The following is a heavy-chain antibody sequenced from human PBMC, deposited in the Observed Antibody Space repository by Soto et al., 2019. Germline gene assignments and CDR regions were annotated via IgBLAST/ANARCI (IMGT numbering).Heavy chain of an antibody. D-gene: IGHD3-16*01. CDR2: IFSVVRT. V-gene: IGHV4-59*02. Sequence: SETLSLTCTVSGASVRDQYWTWIRQPPGKRLEFIGYIFSVVRTKYNPSLESRVTISVDTSKNQFSLRLTSVAASDTAVYYCARTLDYGHMDVWGKGTTVTVSS. CDR1: GASVRDQY. CDR3: ARTLDYGHMDV. J-gene: IGHJ6*03.